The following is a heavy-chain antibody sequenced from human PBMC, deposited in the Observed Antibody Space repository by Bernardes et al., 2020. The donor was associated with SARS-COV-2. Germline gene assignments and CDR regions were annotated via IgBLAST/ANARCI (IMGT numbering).Heavy chain of an antibody. CDR2: ITGSGDRS. D-gene: IGHD4-17*01. V-gene: IGHV3-23*01. J-gene: IGHJ4*02. CDR1: GFIFSSCA. CDR3: TKGATMVTSPTDD. Sequence: GSLRLSCAGSGFIFSSCAMSWVRLAPGRGLEWVSAITGSGDRSYYADSVKGRFSISRDNSKNTPYLQMNSLRVEDTAIYYCTKGATMVTSPTDDWDQGTLVTVSS.